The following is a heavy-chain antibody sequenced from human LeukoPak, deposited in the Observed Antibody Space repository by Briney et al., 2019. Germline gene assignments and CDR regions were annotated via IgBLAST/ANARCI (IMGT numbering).Heavy chain of an antibody. J-gene: IGHJ4*02. CDR2: IIPIFGTA. CDR3: ARDPSMVRGENTPYFDY. Sequence: SVKVSCKASGGTFGSYAISWVRQAPGQGLEWMGGIIPIFGTANYAQKFQGRVTITADESTSTAYMELSSLRSEDTAVYYCARDPSMVRGENTPYFDYWGQGTLVTVSS. D-gene: IGHD3-10*01. V-gene: IGHV1-69*13. CDR1: GGTFGSYA.